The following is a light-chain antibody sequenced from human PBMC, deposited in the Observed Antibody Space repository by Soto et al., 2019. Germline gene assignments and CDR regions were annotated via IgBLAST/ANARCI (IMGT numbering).Light chain of an antibody. CDR3: QQLNSDWYA. V-gene: IGKV1-9*01. Sequence: DIQLTQSPSFLSASVGDRVSITCRASQGISTYLAWYLQRPGKAPKLLIYGASTLQSGVPSRFSGSGSGTEFTLNISSLQPEDFGTYYCQQLNSDWYAFGQGTKLEIK. J-gene: IGKJ2*01. CDR2: GAS. CDR1: QGISTY.